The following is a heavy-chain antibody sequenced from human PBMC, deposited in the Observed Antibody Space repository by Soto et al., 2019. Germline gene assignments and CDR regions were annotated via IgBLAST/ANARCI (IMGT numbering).Heavy chain of an antibody. Sequence: ASVEVSFKASGYTFTSYHMDWVRQAPGQSLEWMGIINPRGGRTSYAQKYQGRVSMTRDTSTSTVYMELSSLRSEDTAVYYCASQTSAVVITTQAGFDIWGQGTMVTVSS. CDR3: ASQTSAVVITTQAGFDI. J-gene: IGHJ3*02. V-gene: IGHV1-46*01. CDR1: GYTFTSYH. D-gene: IGHD3-22*01. CDR2: INPRGGRT.